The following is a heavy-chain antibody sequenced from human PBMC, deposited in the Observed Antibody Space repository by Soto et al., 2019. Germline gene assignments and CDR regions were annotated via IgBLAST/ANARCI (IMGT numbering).Heavy chain of an antibody. CDR1: GFTVSSNY. D-gene: IGHD5-12*01. CDR3: ARIRGYSGYDSLDY. CDR2: IYSGGST. Sequence: GGSLRLSCAASGFTVSSNYMSWVRQAPGKGLEWVSVIYSGGSTYYADSVKGRFTISRDNSKNTLYLQMNSLRAEDTAVYYCARIRGYSGYDSLDYWGQGTLVTVSS. J-gene: IGHJ4*02. V-gene: IGHV3-53*01.